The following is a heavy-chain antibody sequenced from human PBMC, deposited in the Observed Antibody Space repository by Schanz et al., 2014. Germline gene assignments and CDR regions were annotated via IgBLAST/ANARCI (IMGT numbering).Heavy chain of an antibody. Sequence: QVQLVESGGGVVQPGRSLRLSCAASGFSFSTYAMHWVRQAPGKGLEWVAVISYGGSDKYYTDSVKGHFTISRDNSKNTLYLQMNSLRAEDTAVYYCAFDRDDAYDIWGQGTTVTVSS. V-gene: IGHV3-30*04. D-gene: IGHD3-9*01. CDR3: AFDRDDAYDI. CDR1: GFSFSTYA. CDR2: ISYGGSDK. J-gene: IGHJ3*02.